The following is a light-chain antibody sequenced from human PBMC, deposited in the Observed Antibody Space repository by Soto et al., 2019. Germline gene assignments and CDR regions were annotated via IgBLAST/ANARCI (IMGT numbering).Light chain of an antibody. V-gene: IGLV4-69*01. CDR3: QTWGSGIRV. CDR1: SGHITYA. CDR2: LNGDGSH. J-gene: IGLJ3*02. Sequence: QPVLTQSPSASASLGASVKLTCTLSSGHITYAIAWHQQQPEKGPRYLMQLNGDGSHTKGDGIPDRFSGSSSGAERYLTISSLQSEDEADYYCQTWGSGIRVFGGGTKVTVL.